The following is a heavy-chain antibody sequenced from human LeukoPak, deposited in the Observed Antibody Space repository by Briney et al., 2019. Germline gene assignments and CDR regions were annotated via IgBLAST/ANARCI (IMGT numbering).Heavy chain of an antibody. CDR1: GFTFSNYA. D-gene: IGHD3-16*01. J-gene: IGHJ4*02. Sequence: PGGSLRLSCAASGFTFSNYAMSWVRQAPGKGLAWVSFISGSGAGTYYADSVKGRFSISRDNSKTTLYLQINSLTAEDTAIYYCAKDDAVGGGYLDYWGQGTLVTVSS. CDR2: ISGSGAGT. V-gene: IGHV3-23*01. CDR3: AKDDAVGGGYLDY.